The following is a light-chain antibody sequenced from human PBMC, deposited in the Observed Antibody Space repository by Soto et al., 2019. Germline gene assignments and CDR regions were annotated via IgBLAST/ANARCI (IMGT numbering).Light chain of an antibody. V-gene: IGKV1-5*01. Sequence: DIQMTQSPSTLSASIGDRVTITCRASQSIGSWLAWYQQKPGKAPKLLIYDVSSLESGVPSRFSGSGSGTECTLTISRLQPDDLATYYCQEYYTFSRTFGQGTKVEIK. CDR2: DVS. CDR3: QEYYTFSRT. CDR1: QSIGSW. J-gene: IGKJ1*01.